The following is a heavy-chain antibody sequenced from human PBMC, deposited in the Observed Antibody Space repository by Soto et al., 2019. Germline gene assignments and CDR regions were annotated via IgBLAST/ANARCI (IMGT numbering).Heavy chain of an antibody. J-gene: IGHJ6*02. CDR3: ETIYGLRGMDV. V-gene: IGHV1-24*01. D-gene: IGHD4-17*01. CDR2: FDPEDGET. Sequence: SVKVSCKVSGYTLTELSMHWVRQAPGKGLEWMGGFDPEDGETIYAQKFQGRVTMTEDTSTDTAYMELSSLRSEDTAVYHCETIYGLRGMDVWGQGTTVTVSS. CDR1: GYTLTELS.